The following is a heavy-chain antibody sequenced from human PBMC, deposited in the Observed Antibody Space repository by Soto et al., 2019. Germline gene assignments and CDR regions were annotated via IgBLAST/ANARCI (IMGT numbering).Heavy chain of an antibody. J-gene: IGHJ4*02. CDR1: GFTFSTYS. D-gene: IGHD2-15*01. V-gene: IGHV3-21*05. CDR2: ISSSSSNI. Sequence: GGSLRLSCAASGFTFSTYSMNWVRQAPGKGLEWVSCISSSSSNINYAESVKGRFTISRDNAKNTLYLQMNSLRVEDTAVYYCTGGISWTTFDYWGQGTLVTVSS. CDR3: TGGISWTTFDY.